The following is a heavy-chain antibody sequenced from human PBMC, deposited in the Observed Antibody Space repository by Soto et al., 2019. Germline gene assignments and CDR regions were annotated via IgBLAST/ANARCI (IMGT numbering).Heavy chain of an antibody. CDR2: ISGSGGST. Sequence: PGGSPRLSCAASGFTFSIYCMSWVRQAPGKGLEWVSAISGSGGSTYYADSVKGRFTISRDNSKNTLYLQMNSLRAEDTAVYYWAKVWYGQLVDSWGQGTLVTVS. CDR1: GFTFSIYC. D-gene: IGHD6-6*01. CDR3: AKVWYGQLVDS. V-gene: IGHV3-23*01. J-gene: IGHJ5*01.